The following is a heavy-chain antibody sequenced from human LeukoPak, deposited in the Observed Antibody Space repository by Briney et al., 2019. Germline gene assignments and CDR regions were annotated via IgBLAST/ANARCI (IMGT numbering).Heavy chain of an antibody. J-gene: IGHJ4*02. CDR1: GFTFSAYW. D-gene: IGHD6-19*01. CDR3: AKEGVAGFDY. CDR2: ISYDGSSK. Sequence: GESLRLSCAASGFTFSAYWMTWVCQAPGKGLEWVAVISYDGSSKYYADSVKGRFTISRDNSKNTLYLQMNSLRAEDTAVYYCAKEGVAGFDYWGQGTLVTVSA. V-gene: IGHV3-30*18.